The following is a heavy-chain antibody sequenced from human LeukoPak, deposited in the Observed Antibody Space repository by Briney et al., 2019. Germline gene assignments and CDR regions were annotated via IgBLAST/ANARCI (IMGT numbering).Heavy chain of an antibody. V-gene: IGHV1-8*01. CDR1: GYTFTSYD. Sequence: ASVKVSCKASGYTFTSYDINWVRQATGQGLEGMGWMNSNSGNKGYAQKFQGRVNMTRNTSISTAYMELSSLRSEDTAVYYCARGKGVSGSYYTGDYWGQGTLVTVSS. D-gene: IGHD3-10*01. CDR3: ARGKGVSGSYYTGDY. CDR2: MNSNSGNK. J-gene: IGHJ4*02.